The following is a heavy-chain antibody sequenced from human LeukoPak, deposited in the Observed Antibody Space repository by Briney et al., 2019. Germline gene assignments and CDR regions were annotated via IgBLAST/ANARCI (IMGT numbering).Heavy chain of an antibody. D-gene: IGHD3-22*01. Sequence: PSQTLSPTCTVSGGSISSGGYYWSWIRQHPGKGLEWIGYIYYSGSTYYNPSLKSRVTISVDTSKNQFSLKLSSVTAADTAVYYCARDSGNYYDSSGLVFDYWGQGTLVTVSS. J-gene: IGHJ4*02. CDR1: GGSISSGGYY. V-gene: IGHV4-31*03. CDR3: ARDSGNYYDSSGLVFDY. CDR2: IYYSGST.